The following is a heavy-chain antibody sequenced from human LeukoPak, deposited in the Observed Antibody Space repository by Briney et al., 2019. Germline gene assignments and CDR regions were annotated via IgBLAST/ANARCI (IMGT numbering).Heavy chain of an antibody. CDR1: GFTFSSYA. V-gene: IGHV3-23*01. J-gene: IGHJ4*02. D-gene: IGHD3-22*01. CDR3: AKDPGRYYYDSSAFDY. CDR2: ISGSGGST. Sequence: GGSLRLSCAASGFTFSSYAMSWVRQAPGKGLEWVSAISGSGGSTYYADSVKSRFTISRDNSKNTLYLQMNSLRAEDTAVCYCAKDPGRYYYDSSAFDYWGQGTLVTVSS.